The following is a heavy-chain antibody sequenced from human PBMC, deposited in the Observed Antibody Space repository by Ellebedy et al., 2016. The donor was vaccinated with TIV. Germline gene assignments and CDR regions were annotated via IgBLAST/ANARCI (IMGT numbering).Heavy chain of an antibody. CDR2: ISDRGGST. J-gene: IGHJ6*03. CDR3: AKAGNSGWYEFPAYFYYYLDV. Sequence: GESLKISCAASGFTFSSYAMSWVRQAPGEGLEWVSVISDRGGSTNYADSVKGRFTISRDNSKNMLYLQMNSLIAEDTAVYYCAKAGNSGWYEFPAYFYYYLDVWGKGTTVTVSS. D-gene: IGHD6-19*01. CDR1: GFTFSSYA. V-gene: IGHV3-23*01.